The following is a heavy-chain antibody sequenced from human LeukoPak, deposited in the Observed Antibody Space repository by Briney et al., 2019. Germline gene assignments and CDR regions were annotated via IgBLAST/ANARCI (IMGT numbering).Heavy chain of an antibody. CDR2: IKQDGSEK. CDR1: GFTLSSYW. V-gene: IGHV3-7*01. CDR3: ARDSYSSSRSDV. D-gene: IGHD6-13*01. Sequence: PGGSLRLSCAASGFTLSSYWMSWVRQAPGKGLEWVANIKQDGSEKYYVDSVKGRFTISRDNGKNSVYLQMNSLRAEDTAVYFCARDSYSSSRSDVWGKGTMVTVSS. J-gene: IGHJ6*04.